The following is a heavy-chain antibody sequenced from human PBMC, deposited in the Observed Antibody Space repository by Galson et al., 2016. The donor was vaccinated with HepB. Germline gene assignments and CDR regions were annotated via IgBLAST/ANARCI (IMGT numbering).Heavy chain of an antibody. Sequence: PALVKPTQTLTVTCTFSGFSLTASSMCVSWIRQPPGKALEFLALIDWDDEQHYSTSLRTRLTISKDTSKTQVVLTMTNMDPTDTATYYCARTREHYEILTAYAPYYDDGLDVWGQGTTVTVSS. CDR1: GFSLTASSMC. D-gene: IGHD3-9*01. CDR3: ARTREHYEILTAYAPYYDDGLDV. V-gene: IGHV2-70*01. J-gene: IGHJ6*02. CDR2: IDWDDEQ.